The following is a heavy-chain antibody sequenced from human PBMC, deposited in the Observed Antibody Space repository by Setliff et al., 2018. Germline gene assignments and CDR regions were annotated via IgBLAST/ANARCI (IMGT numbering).Heavy chain of an antibody. Sequence: ASVKVSCKASGYTFTTHGISWVRQAPGQGLEWMGWISTDDGDTNFAQKFQGRVTLTTDTSTGTAYMELKSLRSDDTAVYYCARGPLDFVVLPAAGKFDYWGQGTLVTVSS. V-gene: IGHV1-18*01. D-gene: IGHD2-2*01. J-gene: IGHJ4*02. CDR2: ISTDDGDT. CDR1: GYTFTTHG. CDR3: ARGPLDFVVLPAAGKFDY.